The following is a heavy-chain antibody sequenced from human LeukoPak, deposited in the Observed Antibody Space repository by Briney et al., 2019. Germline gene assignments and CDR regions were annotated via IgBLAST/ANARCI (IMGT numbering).Heavy chain of an antibody. CDR1: GFTFGDYA. J-gene: IGHJ3*02. CDR2: IRSKAYGGTT. Sequence: GGSVRLSCTASGFTFGDYAMSWVRQAPGKGLEWVGFIRSKAYGGTTEYAASVKGRFTISRDDSKSIAYLQMNSLKTEDTAVYYCTREDVEVRAFDIWGQGTMVTVSS. V-gene: IGHV3-49*04. CDR3: TREDVEVRAFDI. D-gene: IGHD1-1*01.